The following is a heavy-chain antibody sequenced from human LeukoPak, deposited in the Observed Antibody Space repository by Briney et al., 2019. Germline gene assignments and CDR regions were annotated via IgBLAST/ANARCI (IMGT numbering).Heavy chain of an antibody. CDR2: ISTYNGNT. CDR1: GYTFTNYG. J-gene: IGHJ4*02. CDR3: AREDSSGCFDY. Sequence: ASVKVSRKASGYTFTNYGISWVRQAPGQGLEWMGWISTYNGNTNSAQKLQGRVTMTTDTSASTAYMELRSLRSDDTAVYYCAREDSSGCFDYWGQGTLVTVSS. V-gene: IGHV1-18*01. D-gene: IGHD6-19*01.